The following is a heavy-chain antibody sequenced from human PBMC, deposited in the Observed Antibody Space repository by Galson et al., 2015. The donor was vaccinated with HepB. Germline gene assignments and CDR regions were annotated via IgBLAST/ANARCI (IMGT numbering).Heavy chain of an antibody. V-gene: IGHV1-69*13. D-gene: IGHD3-16*02. J-gene: IGHJ4*02. CDR1: GGTFSSYA. CDR2: IIPIFGTA. Sequence: SVKVSCKASGGTFSSYAISWVRQAPGQGLEWMGGIIPIFGTANYAQKFQGRVTITADESTSTAYMELSSLRSEDTAVYYCARGDYDYTWGSYRNIDYWGQGTLVTVSS. CDR3: ARGDYDYTWGSYRNIDY.